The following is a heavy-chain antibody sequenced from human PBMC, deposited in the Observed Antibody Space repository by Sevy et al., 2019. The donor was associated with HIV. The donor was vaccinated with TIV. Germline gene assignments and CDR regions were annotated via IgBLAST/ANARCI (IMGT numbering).Heavy chain of an antibody. V-gene: IGHV1-2*02. J-gene: IGHJ6*02. CDR1: ESTFTAYY. D-gene: IGHD3-3*01. CDR3: GRDWGIFGGGGGLDV. CDR2: INPNSDDT. Sequence: ASVKVSCKASESTFTAYYIHWLRQAPGQGLEWMGWINPNSDDTNYAQKFQGRVSMAADTSISTAYMDLGRLGFDDTAVYYWGRDWGIFGGGGGLDVWGQGTTVTVSS.